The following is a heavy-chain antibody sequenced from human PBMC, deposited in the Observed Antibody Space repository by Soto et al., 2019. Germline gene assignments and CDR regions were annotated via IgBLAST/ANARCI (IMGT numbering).Heavy chain of an antibody. V-gene: IGHV1-18*01. Sequence: QVQLVQSGDEMKKPGASVRVSCKASGYIFVNYGIAWVRQAPGQGLEWMGWISPYTGDTHSASKVQGRLTMTTDTSTSTAFMVLGSITSDDTAVYYCARVDNYVTPPPQDVWGQGTTVTVSS. D-gene: IGHD3-16*01. CDR2: ISPYTGDT. J-gene: IGHJ6*02. CDR3: ARVDNYVTPPPQDV. CDR1: GYIFVNYG.